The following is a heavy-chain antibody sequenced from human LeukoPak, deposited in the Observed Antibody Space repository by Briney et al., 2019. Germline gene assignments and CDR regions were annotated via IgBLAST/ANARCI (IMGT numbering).Heavy chain of an antibody. Sequence: PGRSLRLSCAASGFTFSSYVMHWVRQAPGKGLEWVGRIKRKTDGGTTDYAAPVKGRFTISRDDSKNTLYLQMNSLKTEDTAVYYCTTEDYHNPSTCAFDIWGQGTMVTVSS. J-gene: IGHJ3*02. CDR2: IKRKTDGGTT. V-gene: IGHV3-15*01. CDR1: GFTFSSYV. CDR3: TTEDYHNPSTCAFDI. D-gene: IGHD4/OR15-4a*01.